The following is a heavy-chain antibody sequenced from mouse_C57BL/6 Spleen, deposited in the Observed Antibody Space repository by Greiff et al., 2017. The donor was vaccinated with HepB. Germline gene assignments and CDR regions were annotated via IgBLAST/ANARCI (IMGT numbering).Heavy chain of an antibody. CDR1: GYTFTDYY. J-gene: IGHJ3*01. CDR3: ASYGNYSWFAY. Sequence: EVQLQQSGPVLVKPGASVKMSCKASGYTFTDYYMNWVKQSHGKSLEWIGVINPYNGGTSYNQKFKGKATLTVDKSSSTAYMELNSLTSEDSAVYYCASYGNYSWFAYWGQRTLVTVSA. CDR2: INPYNGGT. D-gene: IGHD2-1*01. V-gene: IGHV1-19*01.